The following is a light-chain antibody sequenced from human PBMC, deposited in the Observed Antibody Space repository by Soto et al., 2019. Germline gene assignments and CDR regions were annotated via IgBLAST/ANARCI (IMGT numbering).Light chain of an antibody. CDR1: SRDEGNYNY. CDR3: SSFTTSSTPHYV. J-gene: IGLJ1*01. Sequence: QSALAQPTSVSGSPGQSITISCTGTSRDEGNYNYVSWYQQHPGKAPKVIIYGVSNRPSGVSNRFSGSKSGNTASLTISGLQAEDEGDYYCSSFTTSSTPHYVFGTGTRSPS. CDR2: GVS. V-gene: IGLV2-14*01.